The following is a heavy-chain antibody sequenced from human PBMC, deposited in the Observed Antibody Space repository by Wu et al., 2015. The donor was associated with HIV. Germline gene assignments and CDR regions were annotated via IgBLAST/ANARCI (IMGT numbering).Heavy chain of an antibody. D-gene: IGHD3-22*01. CDR3: ARGLTYYYDSSGYYYENDY. Sequence: QVQLVQSGAEVKKPGASVKVSCKASGYTFTSYDINWVRQATGQGLEWMGWMNPNSGNTGYAQKFQGRVTMTRNTSISTAYMELSSLRSEDTAVYYCARGLTYYYDSSGYYYENDYWGQGTLVTVSS. CDR2: MNPNSGNT. J-gene: IGHJ4*02. CDR1: GYTFTSYD. V-gene: IGHV1-8*01.